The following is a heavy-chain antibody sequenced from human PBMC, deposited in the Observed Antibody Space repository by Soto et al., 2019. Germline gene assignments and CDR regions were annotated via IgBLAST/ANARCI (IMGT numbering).Heavy chain of an antibody. V-gene: IGHV3-30*18. CDR1: GFTFSSYG. D-gene: IGHD3-16*01. J-gene: IGHJ4*02. CDR3: AKDRDWGMATTDY. Sequence: LRLSCAASGFTFSSYGMNWVRQAPGKGLEWVAVISYDGSNKYYADSVKGRFTISRDNSKNTLYLQMNSLRAEDTAVYYCAKDRDWGMATTDYWGQGTLVTVSS. CDR2: ISYDGSNK.